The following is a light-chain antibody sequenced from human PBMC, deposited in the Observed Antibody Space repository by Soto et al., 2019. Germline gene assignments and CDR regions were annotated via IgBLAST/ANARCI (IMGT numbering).Light chain of an antibody. CDR3: QQYGSSPIT. V-gene: IGKV3-20*01. J-gene: IGKJ5*01. CDR2: GAS. Sequence: EIVLTQSPGTLSLSPGERATLSCRASQSFSSSYLAWYQQKPGQAPRLLIYGASSRATGIPDRFSGSGSGTDFTLTISRLEPEDFAVYYCQQYGSSPITFGQGTDWRL. CDR1: QSFSSSY.